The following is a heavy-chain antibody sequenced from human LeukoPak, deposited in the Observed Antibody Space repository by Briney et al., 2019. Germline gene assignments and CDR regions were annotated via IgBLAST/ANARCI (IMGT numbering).Heavy chain of an antibody. CDR3: ARRLVVAGAGDY. V-gene: IGHV3-7*01. CDR1: EFDFSAYW. CDR2: IKQDGSEK. Sequence: GGSLRLSCAASEFDFSAYWMSWVRQVPGKGPEWVASIKQDGSEKNYVDSVKGRFTISRDNGKNSLYVQINSLRVEDTAVYYCARRLVVAGAGDYWGQGTLVTVSS. D-gene: IGHD6-19*01. J-gene: IGHJ4*02.